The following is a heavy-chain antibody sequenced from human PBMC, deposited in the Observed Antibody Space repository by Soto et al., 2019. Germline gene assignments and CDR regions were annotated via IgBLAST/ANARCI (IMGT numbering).Heavy chain of an antibody. CDR1: GFTFSSYG. CDR3: ARGRGRINKPTGSGYECDP. CDR2: IWYDGSNK. Sequence: QVQLVESGGGVVQPGRSLRLSCAASGFTFSSYGMHWVRQAPGKGLEWVAVIWYDGSNKYYEDSVKGRFTISRDNSKNTLYLQMNSLRAEDTAVYYCARGRGRINKPTGSGYECDPWGQGTLFTVSS. V-gene: IGHV3-33*01. J-gene: IGHJ5*02. D-gene: IGHD5-12*01.